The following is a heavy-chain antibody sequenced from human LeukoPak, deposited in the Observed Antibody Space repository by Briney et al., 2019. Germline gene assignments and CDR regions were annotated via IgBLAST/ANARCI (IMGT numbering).Heavy chain of an antibody. CDR2: ISGSGTST. CDR1: GFTFSSYW. CDR3: AELGITMIGGV. J-gene: IGHJ6*04. V-gene: IGHV3-23*01. D-gene: IGHD3-10*02. Sequence: PGGSLRLSCVASGFTFSSYWMSWVRQAPGEGPEWVSIISGSGTSTIYADSVKGRFTISRDNSKNTLYLQMNSLRAEDTAVYYCAELGITMIGGVWGKGTTVTISS.